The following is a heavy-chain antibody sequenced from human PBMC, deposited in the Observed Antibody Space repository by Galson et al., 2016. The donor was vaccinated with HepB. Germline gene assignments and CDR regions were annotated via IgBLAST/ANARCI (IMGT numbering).Heavy chain of an antibody. D-gene: IGHD1-14*01. J-gene: IGHJ5*02. CDR3: AFTTTSNWFDP. CDR1: GNTFTISY. V-gene: IGHV1-46*01. Sequence: SVKVSCKASGNTFTISYIHWIRQAPGQGLEWMGIIDPSGSDVSYAQNFQGRLTMTRDTSTSTVYMELTNLRSDDTAIYYCAFTTTSNWFDPWGQGTLVTVSS. CDR2: IDPSGSDV.